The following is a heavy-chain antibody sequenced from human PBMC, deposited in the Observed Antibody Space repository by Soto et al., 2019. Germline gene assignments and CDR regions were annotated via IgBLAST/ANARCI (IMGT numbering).Heavy chain of an antibody. D-gene: IGHD2-21*02. Sequence: LPWSVSEGCSRGRGFRGSRKQKPPGRGLEWIVNIYYSGSTYYNTSLKSRVITSVDTSKNQFSLKLRSVTAADPAVYYCASVKAFGGADCPDAFDIWGQGTMVSVSS. V-gene: IGHV4-30-2*03. CDR3: ASVKAFGGADCPDAFDI. CDR2: IYYSGST. CDR1: EGCSRGRGFR. J-gene: IGHJ3*02.